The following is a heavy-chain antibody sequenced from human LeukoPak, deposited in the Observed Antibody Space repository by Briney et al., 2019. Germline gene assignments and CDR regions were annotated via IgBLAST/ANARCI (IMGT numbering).Heavy chain of an antibody. Sequence: SETLSLTCTVSGGSISSSSYYWGWIRQPPGKGLEWIGSIYYSGSTYHNPSLKSRVTISVDTSKNQFSLKLSSVTAADTAVYYCARGSVVTPTHLIDYWGQGTLVTVSS. CDR2: IYYSGST. V-gene: IGHV4-39*07. D-gene: IGHD4-23*01. CDR1: GGSISSSSYY. J-gene: IGHJ4*02. CDR3: ARGSVVTPTHLIDY.